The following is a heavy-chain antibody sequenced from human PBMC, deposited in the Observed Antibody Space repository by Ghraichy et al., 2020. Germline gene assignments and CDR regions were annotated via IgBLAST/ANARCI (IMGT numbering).Heavy chain of an antibody. D-gene: IGHD1-14*01. CDR1: GGAISSSNW. V-gene: IGHV4-4*02. CDR3: ARVWAVRAAFDI. J-gene: IGHJ3*02. Sequence: SETLSLTYAVSGGAISSSNWWSWVRQPPGKGLEWVGEINHSGSTNYNPSLKCRVTILADKSKNQFSLKLNSVTAADTAVYYCARVWAVRAAFDIWGQGTMVTVSS. CDR2: INHSGST.